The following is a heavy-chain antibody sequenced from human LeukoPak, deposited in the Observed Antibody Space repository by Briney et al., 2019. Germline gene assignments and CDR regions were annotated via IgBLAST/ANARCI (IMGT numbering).Heavy chain of an antibody. CDR3: ARHGPYTTGNTFDY. Sequence: PGGSLRLSCAASGFTFSSYEMNWVRQAPGKGLEWVSYISSSGSTIYYADSVKGRFTISRDNAKNSLYLQMNSLRDEDTAVYYCARHGPYTTGNTFDYWGQGTLVTVSS. D-gene: IGHD1-1*01. CDR1: GFTFSSYE. V-gene: IGHV3-48*03. J-gene: IGHJ4*02. CDR2: ISSSGSTI.